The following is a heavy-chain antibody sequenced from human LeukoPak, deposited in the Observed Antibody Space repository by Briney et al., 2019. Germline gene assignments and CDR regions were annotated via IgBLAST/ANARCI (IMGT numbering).Heavy chain of an antibody. V-gene: IGHV3-21*01. D-gene: IGHD3-9*01. CDR1: GFTFSSYS. CDR3: AREYYDILTGYHRAEAFDY. CDR2: ISSSSSYI. J-gene: IGHJ4*02. Sequence: GGSLRLSCAASGFTFSSYSMTWVRQAPGKGLEWVSSISSSSSYIYYADSVKGRFTISRDNAKNSLYLQMISLRAEDTAVYYCAREYYDILTGYHRAEAFDYWGQGTLVTVSS.